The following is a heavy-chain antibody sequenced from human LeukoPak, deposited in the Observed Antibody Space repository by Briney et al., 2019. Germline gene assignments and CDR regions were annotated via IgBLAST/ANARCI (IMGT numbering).Heavy chain of an antibody. V-gene: IGHV4-4*07. CDR1: GISINPYY. CDR3: MRDGPSWGLL. CDR2: IIYTTGST. J-gene: IGHJ4*02. D-gene: IGHD3-16*01. Sequence: SETLSLTCTVSGISINPYYWTWTRQPAGKGLEWIGRIIYTTGSTNHNPSLSSRVTMSVDTSKNQISLKLTYVTAADTAMYYCMRDGPSWGLLWGLGTLVTVSS.